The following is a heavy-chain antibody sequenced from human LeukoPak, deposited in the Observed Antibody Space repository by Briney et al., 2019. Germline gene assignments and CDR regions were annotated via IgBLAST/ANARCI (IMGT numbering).Heavy chain of an antibody. V-gene: IGHV4-59*08. CDR3: ARHTDYGLDY. J-gene: IGHJ4*02. D-gene: IGHD4-17*01. Sequence: RTSETLSLTCTVPGGSISSYYWSWIRQPPGKGLEWIGYIYYSGSTNYNPSLKSRVTISVDTSKNQFSLKLSSVTAADTAVYYCARHTDYGLDYWGQGTLVTVSS. CDR1: GGSISSYY. CDR2: IYYSGST.